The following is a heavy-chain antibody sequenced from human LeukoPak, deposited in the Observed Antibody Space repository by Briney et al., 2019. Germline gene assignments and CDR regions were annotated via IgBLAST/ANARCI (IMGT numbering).Heavy chain of an antibody. Sequence: SETLSLTCTVPGGSISSYYWSWIRQPPGKGLEWIGYIYYSGSTNYNPSLKSRVTISADTSKNQFSLKLSSVTAADTAVYYCARVFVPYYDILTGYYPEGYYYYMDVWGKGTTVTISS. J-gene: IGHJ6*03. CDR2: IYYSGST. CDR3: ARVFVPYYDILTGYYPEGYYYYMDV. D-gene: IGHD3-9*01. V-gene: IGHV4-59*01. CDR1: GGSISSYY.